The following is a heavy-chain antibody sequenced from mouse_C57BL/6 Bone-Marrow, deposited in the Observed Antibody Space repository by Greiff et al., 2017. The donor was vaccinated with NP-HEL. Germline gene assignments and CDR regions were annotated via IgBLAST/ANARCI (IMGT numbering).Heavy chain of an antibody. V-gene: IGHV10-1*01. J-gene: IGHJ1*03. CDR2: IRSKSNNYAT. CDR3: VRLEPHWYFDV. CDR1: GFSFNTYA. Sequence: EVQLVESGGGLVQPKGSLKLSCAASGFSFNTYAMNWGRQAPGKGLEWVARIRSKSNNYATYYADSVKDRFTISRDDSESMLYLQMNNLKTEDTAMYYCVRLEPHWYFDVWGTGTTVTVSS.